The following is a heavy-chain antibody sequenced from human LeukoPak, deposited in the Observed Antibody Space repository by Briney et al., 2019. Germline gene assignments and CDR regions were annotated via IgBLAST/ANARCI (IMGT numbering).Heavy chain of an antibody. CDR2: ISSSGSYI. D-gene: IGHD1-26*01. CDR1: GFTFSSYS. V-gene: IGHV3-21*01. J-gene: IGHJ4*02. Sequence: GGSLRLSCAASGFTFSSYSMNWVRQAPGKGLEWVSSISSSGSYIYYADSVKGRFTISRDNAKNSLYLQMNSLRAEDTAVYYCARGGVGATTSRFDYWGQGTLVTVSS. CDR3: ARGGVGATTSRFDY.